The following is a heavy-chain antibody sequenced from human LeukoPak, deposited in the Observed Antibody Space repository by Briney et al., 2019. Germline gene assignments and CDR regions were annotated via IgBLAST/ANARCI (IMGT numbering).Heavy chain of an antibody. V-gene: IGHV3-30-3*01. CDR1: GFTFSSFG. CDR2: ITYDGSKK. Sequence: GGSLRLSCAASGFTFSSFGMHWARQAPGKGLEWVAIITYDGSKKYYADSVKGRFTISRDNSKNTLYLQMDSLRTEDTAVYYCARGLDYDILTFWGQGTLVTVSS. D-gene: IGHD3-9*01. CDR3: ARGLDYDILTF. J-gene: IGHJ4*02.